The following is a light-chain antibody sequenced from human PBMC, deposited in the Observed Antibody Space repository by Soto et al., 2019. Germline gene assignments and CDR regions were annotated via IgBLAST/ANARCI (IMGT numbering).Light chain of an antibody. J-gene: IGLJ1*01. Sequence: QSVLTQPASVSGSPGQSITISCTGTSSDVGGYNVVSWYQQHPGKAPKLIIYEANKRPSGVSYRFSGSKSGNTASLTISGLQAEDEADYYCAAWDDSLNGRVFGTGTKLTVL. V-gene: IGLV2-23*01. CDR1: SSDVGGYNV. CDR3: AAWDDSLNGRV. CDR2: EAN.